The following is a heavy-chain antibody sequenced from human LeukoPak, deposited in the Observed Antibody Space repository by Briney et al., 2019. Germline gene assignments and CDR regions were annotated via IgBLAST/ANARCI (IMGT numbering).Heavy chain of an antibody. V-gene: IGHV3-74*01. D-gene: IGHD3-9*01. CDR2: ISHDGTVT. J-gene: IGHJ2*01. CDR1: GFTFSTYV. Sequence: GGSMRLSCVVSGFTFSTYVMHWVRQAPGKGLMWVSRISHDGTVTSYADSVRGRFTVSRDNAKNTLYLQMNSLRAEDTAVYYRTRDVNLNFFDVWGRGTLVTVSS. CDR3: TRDVNLNFFDV.